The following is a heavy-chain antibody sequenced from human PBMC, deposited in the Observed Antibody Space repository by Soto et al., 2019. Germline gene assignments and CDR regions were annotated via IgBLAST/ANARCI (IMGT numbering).Heavy chain of an antibody. Sequence: QVQLVQSGAEVKKPGASVKVSCKASGYTFTSYDINWVRQATGQGLEWMGWMNPNSGNTGYAQKFQGRVTMTRNTSISTGYMELSSLSSEDTDVYYCAMGLHPYYYYGMDVWGQGTTVTVS. D-gene: IGHD4-4*01. CDR1: GYTFTSYD. V-gene: IGHV1-8*01. CDR3: AMGLHPYYYYGMDV. J-gene: IGHJ6*02. CDR2: MNPNSGNT.